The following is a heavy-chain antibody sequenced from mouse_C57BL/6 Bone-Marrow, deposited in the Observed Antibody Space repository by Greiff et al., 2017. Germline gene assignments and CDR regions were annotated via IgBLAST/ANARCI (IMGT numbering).Heavy chain of an antibody. CDR2: IYPGNSDT. CDR3: TPGYGSSPGYY. CDR1: GYTFTSYW. Sequence: EVQLQQSGTVLARPGASVKMSCKTSGYTFTSYWMQWVKQRPGPGLEWIGAIYPGNSDTRYNQKFKGKAKLTAVTSASTAYMELRSLTNEDSAVYYCTPGYGSSPGYYWGQGTTLTVAS. J-gene: IGHJ2*01. V-gene: IGHV1-5*01. D-gene: IGHD1-1*01.